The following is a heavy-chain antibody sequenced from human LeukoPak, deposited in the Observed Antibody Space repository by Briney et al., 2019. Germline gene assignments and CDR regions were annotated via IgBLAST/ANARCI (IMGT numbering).Heavy chain of an antibody. Sequence: GSSVKVSCKASGGTFSSYAISWVRQAPGQGLEWMGRIIPNSGGTNYAQKFQGRVTMTRDTSISTAYMELSRLRSDDTAVYYCARTYSSAWYEGSDYWGQGTLVTVSS. V-gene: IGHV1-2*02. J-gene: IGHJ4*02. D-gene: IGHD6-19*01. CDR3: ARTYSSAWYEGSDY. CDR2: IIPNSGGT. CDR1: GGTFSSYA.